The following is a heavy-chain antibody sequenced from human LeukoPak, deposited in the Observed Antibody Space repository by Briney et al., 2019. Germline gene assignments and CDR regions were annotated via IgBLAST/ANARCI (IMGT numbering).Heavy chain of an antibody. V-gene: IGHV4-39*07. CDR1: GGSISSSSYY. D-gene: IGHD2-15*01. CDR2: IYYSGST. J-gene: IGHJ5*02. Sequence: SETLSLTCTVSGGSISSSSYYWGWIRQPPGKGLEWIGSIYYSGSTYYNPSLKSRVTISVDTSKNQFSLKLSSVTAADTAVYYCARQPGVVVESWFDPWGQGTLVTVSS. CDR3: ARQPGVVVESWFDP.